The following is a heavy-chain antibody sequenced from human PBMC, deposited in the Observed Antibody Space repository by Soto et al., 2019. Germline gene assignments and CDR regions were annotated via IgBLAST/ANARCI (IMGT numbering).Heavy chain of an antibody. CDR2: ISGSGGST. CDR1: GFTFSSYA. D-gene: IGHD2-15*01. CDR3: AKAGDIVVVVAVDYYFDY. Sequence: GGSLRLSCAASGFTFSSYAMSWVRQAPGKGLEWVSAISGSGGSTYYADSVKGRFTISRDNSKNTLYLQMNSLRAEDTAVYYCAKAGDIVVVVAVDYYFDYWGQGTLITVSS. V-gene: IGHV3-23*01. J-gene: IGHJ4*02.